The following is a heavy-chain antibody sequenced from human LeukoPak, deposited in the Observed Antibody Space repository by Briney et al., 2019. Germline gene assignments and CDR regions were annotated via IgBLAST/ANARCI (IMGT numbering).Heavy chain of an antibody. CDR3: ARRQGGYCSSTSCYLAFDI. CDR2: IIPIFGTA. J-gene: IGHJ3*02. CDR1: GGTFSSYA. Sequence: SVKVSCNASGGTFSSYAISWVRQAPGQGLEWMGGIIPIFGTANYAQKFQGRVTITADESTSTAYMELSSLRSEDTAVYYCARRQGGYCSSTSCYLAFDIWGQGTMVTVSS. D-gene: IGHD2-2*01. V-gene: IGHV1-69*01.